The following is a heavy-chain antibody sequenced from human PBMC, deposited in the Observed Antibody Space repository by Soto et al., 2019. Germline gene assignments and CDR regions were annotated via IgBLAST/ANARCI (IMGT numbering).Heavy chain of an antibody. CDR3: ASPRTTGTSSYYYGMDV. Sequence: PGGSLRLSCAASGFTFSTYNINWVRQAPGKGLEWVSSISSSSSYIYYADSVKGRFTISRDNAKNSLYLQMNSLRAEDTAVYYCASPRTTGTSSYYYGMDVWGQGTTVTVSS. CDR1: GFTFSTYN. D-gene: IGHD1-1*01. J-gene: IGHJ6*02. V-gene: IGHV3-21*01. CDR2: ISSSSSYI.